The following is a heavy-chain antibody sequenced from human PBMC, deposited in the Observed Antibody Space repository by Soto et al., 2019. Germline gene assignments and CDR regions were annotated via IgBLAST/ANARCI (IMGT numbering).Heavy chain of an antibody. CDR1: GFTFSSYA. CDR2: ISGSGGST. Sequence: EVQLLESWGGLVQPGGSLRLSCAASGFTFSSYAMSWVRQAPGKGLEWVSAISGSGGSTYYADSVKGRFTISRDNSKNTMYLQRNSLRAADTAVYYCAKVYYDILAGYYSQDYYYYMDVCGKGTTVTVSS. J-gene: IGHJ6*03. CDR3: AKVYYDILAGYYSQDYYYYMDV. V-gene: IGHV3-23*01. D-gene: IGHD3-9*01.